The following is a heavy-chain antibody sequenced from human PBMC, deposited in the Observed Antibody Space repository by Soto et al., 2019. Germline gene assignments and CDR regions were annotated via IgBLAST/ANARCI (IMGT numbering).Heavy chain of an antibody. CDR2: ISAYNGNT. V-gene: IGHV1-18*04. CDR3: ARDLWYCSSTSCAPFDY. J-gene: IGHJ4*02. CDR1: GYTFTSYG. D-gene: IGHD2-2*01. Sequence: ASVKVSCKASGYTFTSYGISWVRQAPGQGLEWMGWISAYNGNTNYAQKLQGRVTMTTDTSTSTAYMELRSLGSDDTAVYYCARDLWYCSSTSCAPFDYWGQGTLVTVS.